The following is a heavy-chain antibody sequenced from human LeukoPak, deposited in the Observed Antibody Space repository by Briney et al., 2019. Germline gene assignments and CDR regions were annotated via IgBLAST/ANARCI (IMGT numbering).Heavy chain of an antibody. V-gene: IGHV4-34*01. CDR1: GGSFSGYY. CDR3: AREKVPAPYYYYYMDV. Sequence: SETLSLTCAVYGGSFSGYYWSWIRQPPGKGLEWIGEINHSGSTNYNPSLKSRVTISVDTSKNQFSLKLSSVTAADTAVYYCAREKVPAPYYYYYMDVWGKGTTVTVSS. CDR2: INHSGST. D-gene: IGHD2-2*01. J-gene: IGHJ6*03.